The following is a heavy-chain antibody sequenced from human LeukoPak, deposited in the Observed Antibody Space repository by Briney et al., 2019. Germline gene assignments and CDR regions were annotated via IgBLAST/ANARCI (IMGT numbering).Heavy chain of an antibody. V-gene: IGHV4-4*09. CDR3: ARHSPAYCGGDCYSPRGYYYYYMDV. J-gene: IGHJ6*03. CDR1: GVSISSYY. D-gene: IGHD2-21*02. Sequence: PSETLSLTCTVSGVSISSYYWSWLRQPPGKGLVRIGYIYTSRSTNYNPSRNSRITIAVDTSKNKFCLKLSSVTAADTAVYYCARHSPAYCGGDCYSPRGYYYYYMDVWGKGTTVTVSS. CDR2: IYTSRST.